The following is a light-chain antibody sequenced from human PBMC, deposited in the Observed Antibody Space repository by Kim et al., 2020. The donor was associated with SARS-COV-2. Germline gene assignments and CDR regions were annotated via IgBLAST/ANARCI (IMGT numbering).Light chain of an antibody. CDR1: QSIDTY. CDR2: AAS. J-gene: IGKJ1*01. Sequence: SSVGDRVTLTCRARQSIDTYINWYQQNPGTAPKLLISAASILRSGVPSRFSGSGSGTEFSLTITNVQHEDFAVYYCQQSYSNPRTFGQGTKVDIK. CDR3: QQSYSNPRT. V-gene: IGKV1-39*01.